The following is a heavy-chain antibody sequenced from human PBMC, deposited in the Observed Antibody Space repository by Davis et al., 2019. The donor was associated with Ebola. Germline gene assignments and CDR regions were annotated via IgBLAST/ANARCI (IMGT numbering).Heavy chain of an antibody. V-gene: IGHV1-69*06. Sequence: SVKVSCKASGGTFSSYAISWVRQAPGQGLEWMGGIIPIFCTANYAQKFQGRVTITADKSTSTAYMELSSLRSEDTAVYYCARDRYSGYDSYYFDYWGQGTLVTVSS. CDR3: ARDRYSGYDSYYFDY. J-gene: IGHJ4*02. CDR1: GGTFSSYA. D-gene: IGHD5-12*01. CDR2: IIPIFCTA.